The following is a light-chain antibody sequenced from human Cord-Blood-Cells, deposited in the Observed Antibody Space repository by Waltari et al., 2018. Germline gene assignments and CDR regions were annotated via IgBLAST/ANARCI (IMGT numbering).Light chain of an antibody. J-gene: IGLJ2*01. CDR2: SNN. Sequence: QSVLTQPPSASGTPGQRVTIPCSGTSSNIGSNTVNWYHQLPGTAPKLLIYSNNQRPSGVPVRFSGSKSGTSASLAISGLQSEDEADYYCAAWDDSLNGVVFGGGTKLTVL. V-gene: IGLV1-44*01. CDR3: AAWDDSLNGVV. CDR1: SSNIGSNT.